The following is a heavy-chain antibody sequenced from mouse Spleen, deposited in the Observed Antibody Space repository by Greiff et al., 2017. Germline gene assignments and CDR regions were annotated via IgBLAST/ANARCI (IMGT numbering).Heavy chain of an antibody. CDR3: ARGGRYGLWYCDV. J-gene: IGHJ1*01. V-gene: IGHV5-9-4*01. CDR2: ISSGGSYT. Sequence: EVMLVESGGGLVKPGGSLTLSCAASGFTFSSYAMSWVRQSPEKRLEWVAEISSGGSYTYYPDTVTGRFTISRDNAKNTLYLEMSSLRSEDTAMYYCARGGRYGLWYCDVWGAGTTVTVSS. D-gene: IGHD2-14*01. CDR1: GFTFSSYA.